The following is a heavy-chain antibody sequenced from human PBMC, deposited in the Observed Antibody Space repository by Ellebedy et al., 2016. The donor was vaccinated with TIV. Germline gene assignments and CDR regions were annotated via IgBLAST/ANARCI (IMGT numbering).Heavy chain of an antibody. CDR1: GFSVSSND. V-gene: IGHV3-53*01. CDR3: AVQVPAARQAD. CDR2: IYSGGYDGDSR. J-gene: IGHJ4*02. Sequence: PGGSLRLSCAASGFSVSSNDMSWVRQAPGKGLEWISLIYSGGYDGDSRYYADSVRGRFTMTRDTSKNTLYLQMNSLRTEDTSVYYCAVQVPAARQADWGQGTLVTVSS. D-gene: IGHD6-6*01.